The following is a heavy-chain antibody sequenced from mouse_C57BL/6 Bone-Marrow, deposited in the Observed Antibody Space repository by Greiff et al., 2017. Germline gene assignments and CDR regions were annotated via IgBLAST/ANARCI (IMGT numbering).Heavy chain of an antibody. CDR3: ARNSIVTPFYAMDY. J-gene: IGHJ4*01. D-gene: IGHD2-10*02. CDR1: GFSLTSYG. V-gene: IGHV2-2*01. CDR2: IWSGGST. Sequence: VQRVESGPGLVQPSQSLSITCTVSGFSLTSYGVHWVRQSPGKGLEWLGVIWSGGSTDYNAAFISRLSISKDNSKSQVFFKMNSLQADDTAIYYCARNSIVTPFYAMDYWGQGTSVTVSS.